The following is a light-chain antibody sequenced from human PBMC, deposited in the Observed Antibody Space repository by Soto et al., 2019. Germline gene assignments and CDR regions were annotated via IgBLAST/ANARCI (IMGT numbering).Light chain of an antibody. CDR1: QDISNY. CDR2: DLF. CDR3: QQYDNLPLT. J-gene: IGKJ4*01. V-gene: IGKV1-33*01. Sequence: DIQMTQSPSSLSASVGDRVTITCQASQDISNYLNWYQQKPRKTPKLLIYDLFNLETWVPSRFSEIGSGTDFTFTISCLHPADIATYYGQQYDNLPLTFGGVTMVEIK.